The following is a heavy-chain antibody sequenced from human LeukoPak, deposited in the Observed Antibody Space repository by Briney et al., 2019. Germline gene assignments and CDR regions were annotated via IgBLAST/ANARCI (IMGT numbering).Heavy chain of an antibody. V-gene: IGHV1-2*02. CDR1: GYTFTGYY. CDR3: ARDRGSGWLVY. CDR2: INPNSGGT. Sequence: ASVKVSCKASGYTFTGYYMHWVRQAPGRGLEWMGWINPNSGGTNYAQKFQGRVTMTRDTSIGTAYMELRSLRSDDTAVYYCARDRGSGWLVYWGQGTLVTVSS. J-gene: IGHJ4*02. D-gene: IGHD6-19*01.